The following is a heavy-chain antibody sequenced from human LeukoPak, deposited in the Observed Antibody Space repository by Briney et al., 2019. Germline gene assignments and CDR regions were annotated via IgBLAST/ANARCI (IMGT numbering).Heavy chain of an antibody. V-gene: IGHV3-23*01. CDR1: GFTFSTYA. CDR3: ARDYGDHHFDY. J-gene: IGHJ4*02. D-gene: IGHD4-17*01. Sequence: GGSLRLSCAASGFTFSTYAMSWVRQAPGKGLEWVSAISGSGDRTYYADSVRGRFSFSRDNSKNTLYLQMNSLRAEDTAVYYCARDYGDHHFDYWGQGTLVTVSS. CDR2: ISGSGDRT.